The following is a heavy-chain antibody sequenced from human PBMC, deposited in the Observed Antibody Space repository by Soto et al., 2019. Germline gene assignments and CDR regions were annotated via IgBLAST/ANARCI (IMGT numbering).Heavy chain of an antibody. D-gene: IGHD2-2*01. J-gene: IGHJ5*02. CDR1: GASISSAGYS. CDR3: ARDSCSGTSWEGCWFGP. V-gene: IGHV4-31*03. CDR2: ITYSGDT. Sequence: SETLSLTCTVSGASISSAGYSWSWVRQHPGKGLEWIGYITYSGDTDYNPSLRSRVSISIDTSRNQFSLKLSSVTAADTAVYYCARDSCSGTSWEGCWFGPWGQGTLVTVSS.